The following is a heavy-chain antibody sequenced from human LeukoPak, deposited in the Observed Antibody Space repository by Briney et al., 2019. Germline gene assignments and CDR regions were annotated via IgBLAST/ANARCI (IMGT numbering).Heavy chain of an antibody. J-gene: IGHJ5*01. Sequence: KTSETLSLTCTVSGGSISSHYWSWIRQPAGKGLEWIGRVYTSGNTYYNPSLKSRVTISLDTSKNQFSLKLSSVTAADTAVYYCARGGTWFGEFHSWGQGTLVTVSS. V-gene: IGHV4-4*07. CDR1: GGSISSHY. D-gene: IGHD3-10*01. CDR3: ARGGTWFGEFHS. CDR2: VYTSGNT.